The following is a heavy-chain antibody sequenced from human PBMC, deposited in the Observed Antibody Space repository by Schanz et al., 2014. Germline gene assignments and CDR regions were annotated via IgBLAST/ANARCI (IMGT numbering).Heavy chain of an antibody. CDR2: ISYGTSYI. CDR3: ARVALPGYSSPRDAFDI. J-gene: IGHJ3*02. D-gene: IGHD5-18*01. CDR1: GFTFSSYA. V-gene: IGHV3-21*05. Sequence: VQLVDSGGGLVQPGGSLRLSCAASGFTFSSYAMSWVRQAPGKGLEWISYISYGTSYIYYAESVKGRFTISRDNAKNSLYLQMNGLRAEDTAVYYCARVALPGYSSPRDAFDIWGQGTMVTVSS.